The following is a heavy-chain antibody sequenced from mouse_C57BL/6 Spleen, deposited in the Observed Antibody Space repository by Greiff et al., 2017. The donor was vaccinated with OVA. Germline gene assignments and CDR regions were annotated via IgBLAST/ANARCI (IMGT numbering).Heavy chain of an antibody. CDR3: ARGYLAYFDY. J-gene: IGHJ2*01. CDR1: GYAFTNYL. CDR2: INPGSGGT. D-gene: IGHD5-1*01. Sequence: VKLQESGAELVRPGTSVKVSCKASGYAFTNYLIEWVKQRPGQGLEWIGVINPGSGGTNYNEKFKGKATLTADKSSSTAYMQLSSLTSEDSAVYFCARGYLAYFDYWGKGTTLTVSS. V-gene: IGHV1-54*01.